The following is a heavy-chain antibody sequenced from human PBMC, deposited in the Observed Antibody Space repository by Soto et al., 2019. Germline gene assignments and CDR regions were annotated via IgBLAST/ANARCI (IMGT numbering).Heavy chain of an antibody. CDR2: IWYDGTKK. J-gene: IGHJ5*02. V-gene: IGHV3-33*01. CDR1: GFSLRTYG. CDR3: ARDVVTAVAGSVNWFDP. D-gene: IGHD6-19*01. Sequence: QVQLVESGGGVVQSGRSLTLSCAASGFSLRTYGMHWLRRAPGKGLEWVAFIWYDGTKKFYANSVKGRSTISKDNSNNIVYLQRSGLRAEDTAVYYCARDVVTAVAGSVNWFDPWGQGTLVTVSS.